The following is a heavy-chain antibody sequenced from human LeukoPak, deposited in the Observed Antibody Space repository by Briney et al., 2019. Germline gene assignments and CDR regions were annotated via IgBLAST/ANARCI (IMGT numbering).Heavy chain of an antibody. D-gene: IGHD5/OR15-5a*01. CDR1: GFTFSSHA. CDR3: AKVSWDSTTQDFDC. CDR2: ISGNGAGT. J-gene: IGHJ4*02. V-gene: IGHV3-23*02. Sequence: GGSLRLSCTPSGFTFSSHAMSWVRQAPGKGLEWVSGISGNGAGTYYGDAVKGRFTISRDNSKNTLYLQMNSLRDEDTAVYYCAKVSWDSTTQDFDCWGQGTLVTVSS.